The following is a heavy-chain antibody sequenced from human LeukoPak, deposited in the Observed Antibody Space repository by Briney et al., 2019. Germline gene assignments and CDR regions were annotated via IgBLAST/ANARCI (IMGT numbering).Heavy chain of an antibody. D-gene: IGHD3-10*01. Sequence: SETLSLTCTVSGGSISSYYWSWIRQPPGKGLEWIGEINPSGSTNYNPSLKSRVTISVDTSKNQFSLKLSSVTAADTAVYYCASITMVREGYWGQGTLVTVSS. CDR3: ASITMVREGY. J-gene: IGHJ4*02. CDR2: INPSGST. CDR1: GGSISSYY. V-gene: IGHV4-34*01.